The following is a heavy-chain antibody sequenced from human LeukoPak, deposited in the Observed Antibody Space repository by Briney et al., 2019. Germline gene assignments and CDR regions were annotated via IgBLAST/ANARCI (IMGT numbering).Heavy chain of an antibody. J-gene: IGHJ4*02. V-gene: IGHV3-30*04. CDR2: ISYDGSNK. D-gene: IGHD3-22*01. CDR1: GSTFSSYA. CDR3: ARDGPYYYDSSGYYPFDY. Sequence: PGGSLRLSCAASGSTFSSYAMHWVRQAPGKGLEWVAVISYDGSNKYYADSVKGRFTISRDNSKNTLYLQMNSLRAEDTAVYYCARDGPYYYDSSGYYPFDYWGQGTLVTVSS.